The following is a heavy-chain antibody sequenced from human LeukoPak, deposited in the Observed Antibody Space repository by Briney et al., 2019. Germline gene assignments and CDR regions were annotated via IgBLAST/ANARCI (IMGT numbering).Heavy chain of an antibody. V-gene: IGHV1-18*04. CDR2: ISAYNGNT. CDR1: GYTFTGYY. CDR3: ARGPNPGSGSYPTYYYYGMDV. D-gene: IGHD3-10*01. J-gene: IGHJ6*02. Sequence: GASVKVSCKASGYTFTGYYMHWVRQAPGQGLEWMGWISAYNGNTNYAQKLQGRVTMTTDTSTSTAYMELRSLRSDDTAVYYCARGPNPGSGSYPTYYYYGMDVWGQGTTVTVSS.